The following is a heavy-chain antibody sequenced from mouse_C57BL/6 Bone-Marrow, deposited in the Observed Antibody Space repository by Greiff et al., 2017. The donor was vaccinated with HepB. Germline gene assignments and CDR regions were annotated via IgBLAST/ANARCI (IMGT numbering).Heavy chain of an antibody. V-gene: IGHV1-22*01. CDR3: ARRDYYGSSYGDY. D-gene: IGHD1-1*01. CDR2: INPNNGGT. Sequence: EVKLMESGPELVKPGASVKMSCKASGYTFTDYNMHWVKQSHGKSLEWIGYINPNNGGTSYNQKFKGKATLTVNKSSSTAYMELRSLTSEDSAVYYCARRDYYGSSYGDYWGQGTTLTVSS. J-gene: IGHJ2*01. CDR1: GYTFTDYN.